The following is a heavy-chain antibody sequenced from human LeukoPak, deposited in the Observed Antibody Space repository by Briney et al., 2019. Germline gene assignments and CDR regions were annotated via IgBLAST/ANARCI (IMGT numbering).Heavy chain of an antibody. CDR2: INKGGGDT. V-gene: IGHV3-7*01. CDR3: ARLLGDRTIYDY. CDR1: GFTFRTCW. Sequence: GGSLRLSCAASGFTFRTCWMSWVRQAPGKGLEWVASINKGGGDTYYVESVKGRFTISRDNAMNSFFLQMNNLRVEDTAVYYCARLLGDRTIYDYWGQGTLVTVSS. D-gene: IGHD2-21*01. J-gene: IGHJ4*02.